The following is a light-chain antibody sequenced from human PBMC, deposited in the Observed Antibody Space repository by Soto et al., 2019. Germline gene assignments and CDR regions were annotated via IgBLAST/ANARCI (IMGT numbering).Light chain of an antibody. CDR2: EVS. J-gene: IGLJ1*01. Sequence: LAQRPVVYGCRCRWMPISYTENSSDVGGYNYVSWYQQHPGKAPKLMIYEVSNRPSGVSNRFSGSKSGNTASLTISGLLAEDEADYYCSPYTRSSYYAFGTVTKVTVL. CDR1: SSDVGGYNY. V-gene: IGLV2-14*01. CDR3: SPYTRSSYYA.